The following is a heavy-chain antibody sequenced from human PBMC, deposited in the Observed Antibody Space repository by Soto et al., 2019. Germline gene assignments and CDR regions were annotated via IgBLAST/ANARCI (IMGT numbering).Heavy chain of an antibody. J-gene: IGHJ4*02. CDR1: GYTFTGYY. Sequence: EASVKVSCKASGYTFTGYYMHWVRQAPGQGLEWMGWINPNSGGTNYAQKFQGWVTMTRDTSISTAYMELSRLRSDDTAVYYCARYYYDSSGYRLDYWGQGTLVTVSS. V-gene: IGHV1-2*04. CDR3: ARYYYDSSGYRLDY. CDR2: INPNSGGT. D-gene: IGHD3-22*01.